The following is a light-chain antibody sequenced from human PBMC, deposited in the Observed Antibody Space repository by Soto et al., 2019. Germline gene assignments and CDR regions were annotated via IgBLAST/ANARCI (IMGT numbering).Light chain of an antibody. Sequence: QSVLAQPASVSGSPGQSITISCTGTSSDVGGYNYVSWYQQHPGEAPKLMIYEVSNRPSGVSNRFSGSKSGNTASLTISGLQAEDEADYYCSSYTSSSTGVFGTGTKVTVL. CDR2: EVS. J-gene: IGLJ1*01. CDR3: SSYTSSSTGV. V-gene: IGLV2-14*01. CDR1: SSDVGGYNY.